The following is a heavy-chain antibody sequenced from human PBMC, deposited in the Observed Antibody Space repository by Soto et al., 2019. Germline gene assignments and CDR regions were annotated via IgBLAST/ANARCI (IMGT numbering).Heavy chain of an antibody. CDR2: IYSSGRT. V-gene: IGHV4-31*03. CDR3: ARMGLHLGELSRNWFDP. Sequence: QVQLQESAPGLVKPSQTLSLTCSLSGGSINSDEFYWTWIRQSPGKGLEWIGYIYSSGRTHYNPSLKSRINISLDTSNNLLSLRLSSVTAADTAVYYCARMGLHLGELSRNWFDPWGRGTLVTVSS. CDR1: GGSINSDEFY. J-gene: IGHJ5*02. D-gene: IGHD3-16*02.